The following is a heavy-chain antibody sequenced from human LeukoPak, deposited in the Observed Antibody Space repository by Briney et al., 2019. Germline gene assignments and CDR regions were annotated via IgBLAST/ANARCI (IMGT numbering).Heavy chain of an antibody. CDR1: GYSFTSYW. J-gene: IGHJ4*02. D-gene: IGHD1-26*01. Sequence: GGSLRLSCEGSGYSFTSYWIGWVRQMPGKGLEWMGIIYPGDSDTRYSPSFQGQVTISADKSISTAYLQWSSLKASDTAMYYCARFRTEELLPDYWGQGTLVTVSS. V-gene: IGHV5-51*01. CDR3: ARFRTEELLPDY. CDR2: IYPGDSDT.